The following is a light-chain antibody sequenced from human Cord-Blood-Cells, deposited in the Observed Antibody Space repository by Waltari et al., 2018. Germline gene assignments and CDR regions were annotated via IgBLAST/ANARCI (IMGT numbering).Light chain of an antibody. V-gene: IGLV4-69*01. Sequence: QLVLTQSPSASASLGASVKLTCTLSSGHSSYAIAWHQQQPEKGPRYLMKLNSDGSHSKGDGIPYRFSGSSSGAQRYLTGTSLQTDDEANYYCQTWGTGIKLFGGGTNLTVL. CDR3: QTWGTGIKL. J-gene: IGLJ3*02. CDR2: LNSDGSH. CDR1: SGHSSYA.